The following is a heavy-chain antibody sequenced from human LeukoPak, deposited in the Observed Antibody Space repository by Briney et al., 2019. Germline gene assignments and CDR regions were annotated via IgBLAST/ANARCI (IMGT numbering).Heavy chain of an antibody. CDR2: ISGSGGST. CDR1: GFTFSSYS. CDR3: AKDGEDYSSSWFTLFDY. D-gene: IGHD6-13*01. Sequence: GGSLRLSCAASGFTFSSYSMNWVRQAPGKGLEWVSAISGSGGSTYYADSVKGRFTISRDNSKNTLYLQMNSLRAEDTAVYYCAKDGEDYSSSWFTLFDYWGQGTLVTVSS. V-gene: IGHV3-23*01. J-gene: IGHJ4*02.